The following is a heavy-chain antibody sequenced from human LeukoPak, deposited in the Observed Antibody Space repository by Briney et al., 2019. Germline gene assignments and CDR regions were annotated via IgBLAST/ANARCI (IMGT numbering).Heavy chain of an antibody. CDR3: ASPLIGGGYSYGQNAFDI. CDR1: GGSISSSSYY. Sequence: SETLSLTCTVSGGSISSSSYYWGWIRQPPGKGLEWIGSIYYSGSTYYNPSLKSRVTISVDTSKNQFSLKLSSVTAADTAVYYCASPLIGGGYSYGQNAFDIWGQGTVVTVSS. V-gene: IGHV4-39*01. J-gene: IGHJ3*02. D-gene: IGHD5-18*01. CDR2: IYYSGST.